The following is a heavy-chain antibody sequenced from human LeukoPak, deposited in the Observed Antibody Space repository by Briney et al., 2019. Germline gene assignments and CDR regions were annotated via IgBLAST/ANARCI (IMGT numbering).Heavy chain of an antibody. V-gene: IGHV5-10-1*01. CDR1: GYSFTSYW. CDR3: ARLSIGSSFDY. Sequence: GESLKISCKGSGYSFTSYWISWVRQMPGKGLERMGRIDPSDSYTNYRPSFQGHVTISADKSISTAYLQWGSLKASDTAIYYCARLSIGSSFDYWGQGTLVTVSS. D-gene: IGHD1-26*01. CDR2: IDPSDSYT. J-gene: IGHJ4*02.